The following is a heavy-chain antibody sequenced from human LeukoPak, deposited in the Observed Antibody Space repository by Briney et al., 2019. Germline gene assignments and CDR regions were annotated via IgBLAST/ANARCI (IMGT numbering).Heavy chain of an antibody. CDR2: ISWNSGST. J-gene: IGHJ3*02. CDR1: GFTFDDYG. D-gene: IGHD3-22*01. V-gene: IGHV3-9*03. Sequence: GGSLKLSCEASGFTFDDYGMHWVRQAPGKGLEWVSGISWNSGSTGYADSVKGRFTISRDNAKNSLYLQMNSLRAEDMALYYCAKVADSSGYGAFDIWGQGTMVTVSS. CDR3: AKVADSSGYGAFDI.